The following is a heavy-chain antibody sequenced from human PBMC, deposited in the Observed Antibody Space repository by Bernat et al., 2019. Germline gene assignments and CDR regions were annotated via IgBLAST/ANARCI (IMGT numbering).Heavy chain of an antibody. V-gene: IGHV7-4-1*02. CDR3: ARDLGYSGYENDY. Sequence: QVQLVQSGPESKKPGPSVKVSCKASGYTFTSHAMNWVRQAPGQGLEWMGWINTDTGNPTYAQGFTGRFVFSLDTSVSTTYLQLSSLKAEDTAVYYCARDLGYSGYENDYWGQVTLVTVSS. J-gene: IGHJ4*02. CDR1: GYTFTSHA. CDR2: INTDTGNP. D-gene: IGHD5-12*01.